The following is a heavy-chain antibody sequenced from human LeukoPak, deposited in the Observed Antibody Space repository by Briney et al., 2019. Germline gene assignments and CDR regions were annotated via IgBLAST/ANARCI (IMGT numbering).Heavy chain of an antibody. CDR1: GGSISSYY. J-gene: IGHJ4*02. CDR2: IYYSGST. V-gene: IGHV4-59*08. CDR3: ARVRYYFDY. Sequence: PSETLSLTCTVSGGSISSYYWSWIRQPPGKGLEWIGYIYYSGSTYYNPSLKSRVTISVDTSKNQFSLKLSSVTAADTAVYYCARVRYYFDYWGQGTLVTVSS.